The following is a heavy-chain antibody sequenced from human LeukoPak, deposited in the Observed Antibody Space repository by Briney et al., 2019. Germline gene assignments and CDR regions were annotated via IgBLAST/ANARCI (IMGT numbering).Heavy chain of an antibody. CDR2: INSDGSGT. CDR1: GFTFSGYW. D-gene: IGHD4-17*01. J-gene: IGHJ4*02. Sequence: GGSLRLSCSASGFTFSGYWMHWVRQAPGKGLVWVSRINSDGSGTTYADSVKGRFTISRDNAKNTLFLQMNSLRAEDTAVYYCVRNGHGHLPIDYWGQGTMVTVSS. CDR3: VRNGHGHLPIDY. V-gene: IGHV3-74*03.